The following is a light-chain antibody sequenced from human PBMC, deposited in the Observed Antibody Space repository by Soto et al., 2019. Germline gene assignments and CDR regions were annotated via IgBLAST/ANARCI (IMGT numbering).Light chain of an antibody. CDR1: SSKIGGNS. V-gene: IGLV1-44*01. CDR3: AAWDDSLNGFV. J-gene: IGLJ1*01. CDR2: SNN. Sequence: QSVLPQPPSPSGTPGQRVTLSCSGSSSKIGGNSVNWYQQLPGTAPKLLIQSNNQRPSGVPDRFSGSKSGTSGSLAISGLQSEDEADYYCAAWDDSLNGFVFGTGTKVTVL.